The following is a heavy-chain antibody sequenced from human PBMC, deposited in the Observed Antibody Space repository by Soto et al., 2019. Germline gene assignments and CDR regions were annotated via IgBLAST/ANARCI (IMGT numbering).Heavy chain of an antibody. CDR1: GFTFSNAW. Sequence: GGSLRLSCAASGFTFSNAWMNWVRQAPGKGLEWVGRTRNKANSYTTDYAAFVKGRFTISRDDSKNLIYLQMNSLKTEDTAVYYCAREGSSSGPDYEYWGQGTLVTVSS. D-gene: IGHD3-22*01. J-gene: IGHJ4*02. CDR2: TRNKANSYTT. V-gene: IGHV3-72*01. CDR3: AREGSSSGPDYEY.